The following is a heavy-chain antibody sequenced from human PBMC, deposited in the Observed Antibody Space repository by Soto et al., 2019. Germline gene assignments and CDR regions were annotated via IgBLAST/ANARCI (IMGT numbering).Heavy chain of an antibody. D-gene: IGHD2-2*01. CDR3: SRLPTLVVPAALILAT. Sequence: PGGSLRLSCAASGVTSSDYFMDWVRQAPGKGLEWVGRVRNKARSYTTDYAASVKGRFTISRDDSKNSVFLQMNSLRADDTGVYYCSRLPTLVVPAALILATWGQGTRVTVSS. V-gene: IGHV3-72*01. CDR2: VRNKARSYTT. CDR1: GVTSSDYF. J-gene: IGHJ5*02.